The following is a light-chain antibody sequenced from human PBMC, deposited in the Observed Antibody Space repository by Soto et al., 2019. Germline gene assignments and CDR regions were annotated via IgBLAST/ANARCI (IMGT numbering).Light chain of an antibody. CDR3: QQYNNRPPWT. CDR1: QSVGSN. CDR2: GAS. Sequence: EIVMTQSPATLSVSPGERATLSCRASQSVGSNLAWYQQKPGQAPRFLMYGASTRATGIPARFSGSGSGAEFTLTISSLQSEDFAVYYCQQYNNRPPWTFGQGTKVEIK. V-gene: IGKV3-15*01. J-gene: IGKJ1*01.